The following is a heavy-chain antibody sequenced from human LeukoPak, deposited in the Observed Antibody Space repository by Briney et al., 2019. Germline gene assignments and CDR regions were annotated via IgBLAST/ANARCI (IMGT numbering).Heavy chain of an antibody. CDR3: ARASYSYGSYYYYYGMDV. Sequence: SETLSLTCTVSGGSISSYYWSWIRQPAGKGLEWIGRIYTSGSTNYNPSLKSRVTMSVDTSKNQFSLKLSSVTAADTAVYYCARASYSYGSYYYYYGMDVWGQGTTVTVSS. J-gene: IGHJ6*02. D-gene: IGHD5-18*01. CDR2: IYTSGST. V-gene: IGHV4-4*07. CDR1: GGSISSYY.